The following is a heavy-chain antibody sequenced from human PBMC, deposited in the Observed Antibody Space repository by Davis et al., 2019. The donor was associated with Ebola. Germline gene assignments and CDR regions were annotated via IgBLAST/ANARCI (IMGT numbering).Heavy chain of an antibody. Sequence: SVKVSCKASGYTFTSYYMHWVRQAPGQGLEWMGGIIPIFGTANYAQKFQGRVTITADESTSTAYMELSSLRSEDTAVYYCARYTIFGVVTVDYWGQGTLVTVSS. V-gene: IGHV1-69*13. CDR2: IIPIFGTA. D-gene: IGHD3-3*01. J-gene: IGHJ4*02. CDR1: GYTFTSYY. CDR3: ARYTIFGVVTVDY.